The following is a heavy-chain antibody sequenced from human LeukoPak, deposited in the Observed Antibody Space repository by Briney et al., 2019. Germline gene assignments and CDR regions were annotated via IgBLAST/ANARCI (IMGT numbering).Heavy chain of an antibody. D-gene: IGHD3-22*01. CDR2: IIPIFGTA. V-gene: IGHV1-69*13. CDR3: ASGKGLDVDWIVVIPHQGFDY. CDR1: GGTFSSYA. Sequence: SVKVSCKASGGTFSSYAISWVRQAPGQGLEWMGGIIPIFGTANYAQKFQGRVTITADESTSTAYMELSSLRSEDTAVYYCASGKGLDVDWIVVIPHQGFDYWGQGTLVTVSS. J-gene: IGHJ4*02.